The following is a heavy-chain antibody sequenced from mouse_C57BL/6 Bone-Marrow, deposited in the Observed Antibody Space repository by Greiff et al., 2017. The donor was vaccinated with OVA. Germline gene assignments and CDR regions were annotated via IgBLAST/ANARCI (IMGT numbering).Heavy chain of an antibody. Sequence: VQLQQSGPELVKPGASVKISCKASGYTFTDYYMNWVKQSHGKSLEWIGDINPNNGGTSYNQKFKGKATLTVDKSSSTAYMELRSLTSEDSAVYYCARGGWLLRAYWGQGTLVTVSA. CDR3: ARGGWLLRAY. J-gene: IGHJ3*01. V-gene: IGHV1-26*01. CDR2: INPNNGGT. D-gene: IGHD2-3*01. CDR1: GYTFTDYY.